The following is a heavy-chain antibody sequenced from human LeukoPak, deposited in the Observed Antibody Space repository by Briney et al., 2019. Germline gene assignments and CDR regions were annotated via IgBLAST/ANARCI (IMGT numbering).Heavy chain of an antibody. V-gene: IGHV3-33*01. CDR3: ARDSQWFGESNGDFDY. Sequence: GGSLRLSCAASGFTFSSYGMLWVRRAPGKGLEWVAVIWYDGSNKYYADSVKGRFTISRDNSKNTLYLQMNSLRAEDTAVYYCARDSQWFGESNGDFDYWGQGTLVTVSS. J-gene: IGHJ4*02. CDR2: IWYDGSNK. CDR1: GFTFSSYG. D-gene: IGHD3-10*01.